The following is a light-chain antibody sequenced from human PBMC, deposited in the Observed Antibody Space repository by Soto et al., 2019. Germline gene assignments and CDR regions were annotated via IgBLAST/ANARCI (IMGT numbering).Light chain of an antibody. CDR2: QVS. CDR3: MQCTHWPRT. Sequence: DVVMTQSPLSLPVTLGQSASISCRSSQSLPYSDGNTYLNWFHQRPGQSPRRLIYQVSNRDSGVPDRFSGSGSGTDFTLKISRVEAEDVGIYYCMQCTHWPRTFGQGTKVEIK. V-gene: IGKV2-30*01. CDR1: QSLPYSDGNTY. J-gene: IGKJ1*01.